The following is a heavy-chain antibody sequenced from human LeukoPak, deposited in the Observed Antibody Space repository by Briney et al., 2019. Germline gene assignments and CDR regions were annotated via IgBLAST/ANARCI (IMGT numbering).Heavy chain of an antibody. D-gene: IGHD4-17*01. J-gene: IGHJ4*02. CDR3: ARERGGYGDYVENFDY. V-gene: IGHV1-18*01. CDR1: GYTFTSYG. CDR2: ISAYNGNT. Sequence: ASVKVSCKASGYTFTSYGISWVRQAPGQGLEWMGWISAYNGNTNYAQKLQGRVTMTTDTSTSTAYMELRSLRSDDTAVYYCARERGGYGDYVENFDYWGQGTLVTVSS.